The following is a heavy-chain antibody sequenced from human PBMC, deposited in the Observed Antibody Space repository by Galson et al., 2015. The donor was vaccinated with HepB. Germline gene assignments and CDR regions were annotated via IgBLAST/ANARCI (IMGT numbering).Heavy chain of an antibody. D-gene: IGHD5-24*01. V-gene: IGHV4-34*01. CDR3: ARFGASWSGDGYKRYWYFDL. CDR1: GGSFSGYY. Sequence: ETLSLTCAVYGGSFSGYYWSWLRQPPGKGLEWIGEINHSGSTNYNPSLKSRVTISVDPSKNQFSLKLSSVTAADTAVYYCARFGASWSGDGYKRYWYFDLRGRGTLVTVSS. J-gene: IGHJ2*01. CDR2: INHSGST.